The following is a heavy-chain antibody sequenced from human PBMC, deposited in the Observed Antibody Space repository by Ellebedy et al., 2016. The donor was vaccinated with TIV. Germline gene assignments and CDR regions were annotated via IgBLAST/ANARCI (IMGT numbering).Heavy chain of an antibody. J-gene: IGHJ4*02. Sequence: PGGSLRLSCAASGFTFSGFHMNWVRQAPGKGLEWVSYISSIGTTIYYADSVRGRFTISRDNAKNSLYLQMNSLRAEDTAMYYCARGVPEAGGGTTFQYWGQGTLVTVSS. V-gene: IGHV3-48*04. CDR1: GFTFSGFH. CDR2: ISSIGTTI. CDR3: ARGVPEAGGGTTFQY. D-gene: IGHD1-1*01.